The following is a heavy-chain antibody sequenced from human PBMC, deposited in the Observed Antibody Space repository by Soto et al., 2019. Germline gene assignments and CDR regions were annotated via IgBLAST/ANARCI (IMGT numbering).Heavy chain of an antibody. CDR2: INAGNGDT. D-gene: IGHD1-1*01. CDR3: ARDPGTGAALRAYHFDY. V-gene: IGHV1-3*01. Sequence: ASVKVSCKASRYSFTTYALHWVRQAPGQRLEWMGWINAGNGDTKYSEKFQGRVTITRDTSANTAYMELSSLRSEDTSVHYCARDPGTGAALRAYHFDYWGQGTLVTVSS. CDR1: RYSFTTYA. J-gene: IGHJ4*02.